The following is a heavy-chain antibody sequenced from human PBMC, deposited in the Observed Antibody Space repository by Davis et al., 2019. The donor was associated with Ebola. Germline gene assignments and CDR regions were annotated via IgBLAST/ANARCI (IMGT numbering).Heavy chain of an antibody. J-gene: IGHJ4*02. CDR3: ARAVFHEVLDY. D-gene: IGHD3-3*01. CDR1: GFTFSDYY. Sequence: PGGSLRLSCAASGFTFSDYYMSWIRQAPGKGLERVSYISSSGSTIYYADSVKGRFTISRDNSENTLYLQMNSLTTDGTAVYYCARAVFHEVLDYWGQGTPVTVSS. CDR2: ISSSGSTI. V-gene: IGHV3-11*04.